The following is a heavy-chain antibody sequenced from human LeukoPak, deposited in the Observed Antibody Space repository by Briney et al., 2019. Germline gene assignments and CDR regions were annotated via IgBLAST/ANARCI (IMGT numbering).Heavy chain of an antibody. J-gene: IGHJ3*02. CDR1: GFTFSSYT. CDR2: ISSSSGYI. CDR3: ARGQKGRYYDSSGYQRAFDI. Sequence: GGSLRLSCAASGFTFSSYTVNWVRQAPGKGLEWVSSISSSSGYIFYADSVKGRFTISRDNSKNSLYVQMNSLRVEDTAVYYCARGQKGRYYDSSGYQRAFDIWGQGTMVTVSS. V-gene: IGHV3-21*01. D-gene: IGHD3-22*01.